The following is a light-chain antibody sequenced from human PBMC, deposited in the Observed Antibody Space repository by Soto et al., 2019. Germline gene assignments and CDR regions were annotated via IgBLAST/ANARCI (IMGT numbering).Light chain of an antibody. J-gene: IGKJ1*01. CDR3: MQALQTPPT. Sequence: DIVMTQSPLSLSVTPGEPASISCRFSQSLLHSHGHNYLEWYLQKPGQSPQVLIYLGSNRASGVPDRFSGSGSGTDFTLKISRVEAEDVGVYYCMQALQTPPTFGQGTMVEIK. CDR1: QSLLHSHGHNY. CDR2: LGS. V-gene: IGKV2-28*01.